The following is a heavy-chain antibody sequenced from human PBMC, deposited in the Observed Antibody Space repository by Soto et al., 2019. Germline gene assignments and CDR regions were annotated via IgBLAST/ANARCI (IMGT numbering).Heavy chain of an antibody. J-gene: IGHJ4*02. Sequence: QVQLLQSGAEVKKPGSSVKVSCKASGATFRSYTISWVGQAPGQGLEWMGRIIPILGIANYAQKFQGRVTITADKSTSTAYMELSSLRSEDTAVYYCAREVRDYGDSLFDYWGQGTLVTVSS. V-gene: IGHV1-69*08. CDR3: AREVRDYGDSLFDY. D-gene: IGHD4-17*01. CDR2: IIPILGIA. CDR1: GATFRSYT.